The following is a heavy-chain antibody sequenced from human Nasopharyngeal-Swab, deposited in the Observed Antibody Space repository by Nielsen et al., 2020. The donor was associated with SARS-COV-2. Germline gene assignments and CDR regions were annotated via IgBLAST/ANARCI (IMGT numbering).Heavy chain of an antibody. Sequence: WIRQPPGKGLEWIGRIYYSGSTHYNPSLKSRVTISVDTSKNQFSLKLSSVTAADTAVYYCASIAAAGAPGYWGQGTLVTVSS. CDR2: IYYSGST. V-gene: IGHV4-39*01. CDR3: ASIAAAGAPGY. J-gene: IGHJ4*02. D-gene: IGHD6-13*01.